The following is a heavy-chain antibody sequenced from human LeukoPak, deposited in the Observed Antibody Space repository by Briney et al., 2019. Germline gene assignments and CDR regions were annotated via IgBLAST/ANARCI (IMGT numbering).Heavy chain of an antibody. V-gene: IGHV3-30-3*01. CDR2: ISYDGSNK. J-gene: IGHJ1*01. CDR3: AREAYCSGGSCYEHFQH. D-gene: IGHD2-15*01. CDR1: GFTVSNNY. Sequence: GGSLRLSCAASGFTVSNNYINWVRQAPGKGLEWVAVISYDGSNKYYADTVKGRFTISRDKSKNTLYLQMNSLRPEDTAVYYCAREAYCSGGSCYEHFQHWGQGTLVTVSS.